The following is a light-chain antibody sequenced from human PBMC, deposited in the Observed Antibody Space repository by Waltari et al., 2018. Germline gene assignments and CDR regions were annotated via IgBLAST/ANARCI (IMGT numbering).Light chain of an antibody. CDR1: SSNFGACSD. Sequence: QSVLTQPPSLSGAPGQTVTIPCTGGSSNFGACSDFHWYPQFPGSAPKLLIFGNTNRPSGVPGRFSGSRSGTSASLAIAGLQSEDEAVYYCQSYDSSLSASVFGGGTTLTVL. CDR2: GNT. J-gene: IGLJ3*02. CDR3: QSYDSSLSASV. V-gene: IGLV1-40*01.